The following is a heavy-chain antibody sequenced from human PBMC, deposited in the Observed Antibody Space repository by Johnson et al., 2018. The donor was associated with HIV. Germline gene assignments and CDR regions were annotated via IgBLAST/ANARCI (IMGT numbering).Heavy chain of an antibody. CDR2: ISGDGSSS. D-gene: IGHD3-22*01. Sequence: VQLVESGGALVQPGGSLRLSCEVSGFTISTFWMHWVRQVPGKGLMWVSRISGDGSSSSYADSVKGRFTISSDNSKKTVYLQMNRLRAEDTALYYCSRERDYYDSFWLYHDAFDIWGQGTMVTVSS. V-gene: IGHV3-74*01. CDR1: GFTISTFW. J-gene: IGHJ3*02. CDR3: SRERDYYDSFWLYHDAFDI.